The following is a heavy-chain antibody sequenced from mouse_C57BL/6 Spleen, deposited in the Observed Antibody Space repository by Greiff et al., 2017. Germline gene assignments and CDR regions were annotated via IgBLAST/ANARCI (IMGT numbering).Heavy chain of an antibody. Sequence: QVQLKQSGAELAKPGASVKLSCKASGYTFTSYWMHWVKQRPGQGLEWIGYINPSSGYTKYNQKFKDKATLNADKSSSTAYMQLSSLTYEDSAVYYCARRNSDYAMDYWCQGTSVTVSS. CDR3: ARRNSDYAMDY. J-gene: IGHJ4*01. CDR2: INPSSGYT. V-gene: IGHV1-7*01. D-gene: IGHD5-2*01. CDR1: GYTFTSYW.